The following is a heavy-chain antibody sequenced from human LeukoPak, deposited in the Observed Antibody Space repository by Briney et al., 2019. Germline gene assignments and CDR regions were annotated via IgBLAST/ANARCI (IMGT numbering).Heavy chain of an antibody. J-gene: IGHJ4*02. Sequence: ASVKVSCKASGYTFTSYCMHWVRQAPGQGLEWMGIINPSGGGTRYAQKFQGRVTMTRDTSTSTVHMELSSLRLEDAAVYYCATSRIVVAAPFDYWGQGTLVTVSS. CDR2: INPSGGGT. CDR3: ATSRIVVAAPFDY. V-gene: IGHV1-46*01. CDR1: GYTFTSYC. D-gene: IGHD6-19*01.